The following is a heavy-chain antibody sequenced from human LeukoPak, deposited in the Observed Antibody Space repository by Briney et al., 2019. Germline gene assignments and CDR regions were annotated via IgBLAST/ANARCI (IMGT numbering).Heavy chain of an antibody. J-gene: IGHJ4*02. CDR1: GITVSNYD. Sequence: GGSLRLSCVVSGITVSNYDMSWVRQAPGKGLEWVAGIRESGGGTNYADSVKGRFTISRDNSMNTVYLQMNSLRVEDTAVYYCARELVFGNVIREGGQGTLVTVSS. CDR3: ARELVFGNVIRE. CDR2: IRESGGGT. D-gene: IGHD1-14*01. V-gene: IGHV3-23*01.